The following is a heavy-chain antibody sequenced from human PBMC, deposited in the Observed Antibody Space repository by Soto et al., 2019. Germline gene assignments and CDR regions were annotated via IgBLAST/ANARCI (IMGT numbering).Heavy chain of an antibody. Sequence: LRLSCAASGFTFSSAWMSWVRQAPGKGLEWVGRMKSKTDGGTTDYAAPVNGRFTISRDDSKDTLFLHMNSLKTEDTAVYYCTTGLFWSTYWSFDSWGQGTLVTVSS. V-gene: IGHV3-15*01. D-gene: IGHD3-3*01. CDR3: TTGLFWSTYWSFDS. J-gene: IGHJ4*02. CDR2: MKSKTDGGTT. CDR1: GFTFSSAW.